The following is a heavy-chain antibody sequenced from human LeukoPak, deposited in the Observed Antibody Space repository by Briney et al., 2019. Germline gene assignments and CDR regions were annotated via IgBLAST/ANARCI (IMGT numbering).Heavy chain of an antibody. CDR3: ASGYCSGGSCHGDY. D-gene: IGHD2-15*01. CDR2: ISYDGSNK. CDR1: GFTFSSYA. Sequence: AGGSLRLSCAASGFTFSSYAMHWVRQAPGKGLEWVAVISYDGSNKYYADSVKGRFTISRGNSKNTLYLQMNSLRAEDTAVYYCASGYCSGGSCHGDYWGQGTLVTVSS. J-gene: IGHJ4*02. V-gene: IGHV3-30*04.